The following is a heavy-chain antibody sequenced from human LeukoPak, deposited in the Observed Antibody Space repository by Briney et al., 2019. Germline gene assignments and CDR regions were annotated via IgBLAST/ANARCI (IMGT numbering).Heavy chain of an antibody. CDR2: ISGSGGDT. Sequence: GGSLRLSCAASGFPFSTYAMSWVRQAPEKGLEWVSVISGSGGDTYYADSVKGRFTISGDNSKNTVYLQMNSLRAEDTALYYCAKGGVYGDYYFDYWGQGTLVTVSS. CDR1: GFPFSTYA. CDR3: AKGGVYGDYYFDY. D-gene: IGHD4-17*01. V-gene: IGHV3-23*01. J-gene: IGHJ4*02.